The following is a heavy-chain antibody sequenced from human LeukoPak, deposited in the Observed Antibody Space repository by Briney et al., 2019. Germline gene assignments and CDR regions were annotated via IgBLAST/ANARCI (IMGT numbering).Heavy chain of an antibody. D-gene: IGHD2-15*01. CDR2: INHSGST. CDR3: ARGQSVVVVVAADDAFDI. V-gene: IGHV4-34*01. CDR1: GGSFSGYY. Sequence: SETLSLTCAVYGGSFSGYYWSWIRQPPGKGLEWIGEINHSGSTNYNPSLKSRVTISVDTSKNQFSLKLSSVTAADTAVYYCARGQSVVVVVAADDAFDIWGQGTMVTVSS. J-gene: IGHJ3*02.